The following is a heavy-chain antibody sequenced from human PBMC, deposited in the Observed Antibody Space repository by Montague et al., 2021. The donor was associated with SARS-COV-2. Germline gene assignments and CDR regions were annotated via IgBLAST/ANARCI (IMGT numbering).Heavy chain of an antibody. V-gene: IGHV4-61*01. CDR3: TRGIDSYETGY. D-gene: IGHD6-13*01. Sequence: SETLSLTCTVSDGSVISTYPHWHWVRQSPGRGLEWIGGYLFHIDTADYNASLRSRVTISVDTSKNQSSLKLTSVTAADTAVYYCTRGIDSYETGYWGQGIQVTVSS. CDR1: DGSVISTYPH. J-gene: IGHJ4*02. CDR2: LFHIDTA.